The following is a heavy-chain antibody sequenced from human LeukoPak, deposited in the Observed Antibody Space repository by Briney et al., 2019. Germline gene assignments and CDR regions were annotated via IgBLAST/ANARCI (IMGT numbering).Heavy chain of an antibody. CDR3: ARESRGFGELGYYYYGMDV. CDR1: GGSISSYY. CDR2: IYYSGST. J-gene: IGHJ6*04. V-gene: IGHV4-59*01. D-gene: IGHD3-10*01. Sequence: PSETLSLTCTVSGGSISSYYWSWIRQPPGKGLEWIGYIYYSGSTDHNPSLKSRVTISVDTSKNQFSLKLSSVTAADTAVYYCARESRGFGELGYYYYGMDVWGKGTTVTVSS.